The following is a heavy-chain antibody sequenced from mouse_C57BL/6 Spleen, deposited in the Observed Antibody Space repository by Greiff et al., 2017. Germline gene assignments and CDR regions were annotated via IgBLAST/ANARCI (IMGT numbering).Heavy chain of an antibody. V-gene: IGHV1-20*01. D-gene: IGHD2-4*01. CDR3: ARDYDRYYFDY. J-gene: IGHJ2*01. CDR2: INPYNGDT. Sequence: EVQLQESGPELVKPGDSVKISCKASGYSFTGYFMNWVMQSHGKSLEWIGRINPYNGDTFYNQKFKGKATLTVDKSSSTAHMELRSLTSEDSAVYYCARDYDRYYFDYWGQGTTLTVSS. CDR1: GYSFTGYF.